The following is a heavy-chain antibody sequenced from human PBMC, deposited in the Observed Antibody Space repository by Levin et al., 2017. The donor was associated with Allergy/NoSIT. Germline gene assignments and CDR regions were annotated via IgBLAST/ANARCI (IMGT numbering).Heavy chain of an antibody. D-gene: IGHD6-13*01. V-gene: IGHV3-30-3*01. CDR1: GFGFSQYA. CDR3: ARDSAYSSSWYGFFDF. J-gene: IGHJ4*02. Sequence: GGSLRLSCAASGFGFSQYAMHWVRQAPGKGLEWMALVSYDESVRYYPDSVKGRFTISRDNSKNTLYLQMSSLRAEDTAVYYCARDSAYSSSWYGFFDFWGQGILVTVSS. CDR2: VSYDESVR.